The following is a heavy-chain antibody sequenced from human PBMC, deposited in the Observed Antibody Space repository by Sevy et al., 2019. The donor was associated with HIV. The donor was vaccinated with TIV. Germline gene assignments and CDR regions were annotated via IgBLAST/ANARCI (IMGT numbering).Heavy chain of an antibody. CDR2: ISGSGGST. CDR1: GFTFSSYA. D-gene: IGHD2-2*01. CDR3: AKGDDGIVVAPAANDY. V-gene: IGHV3-23*01. Sequence: GGSLRLSCAASGFTFSSYAMSWVRQAPGKGLEWVSAISGSGGSTYYADSVKGRFTISRDNSKNTLYLQMNSLRAEDTAVYYCAKGDDGIVVAPAANDYWGQGTLVTVSS. J-gene: IGHJ4*02.